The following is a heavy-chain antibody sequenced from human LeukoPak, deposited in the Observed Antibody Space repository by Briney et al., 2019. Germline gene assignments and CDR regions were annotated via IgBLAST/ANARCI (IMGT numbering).Heavy chain of an antibody. CDR3: AKDYEPLVGVHRWGDWFDP. CDR2: ISGTGGST. CDR1: GFTFSTYA. D-gene: IGHD1-26*01. V-gene: IGHV3-23*01. Sequence: AGGSLRLSCAASGFTFSTYAMTWVRQAPGKGLEWVSLISGTGGSTYYADSVKGPFTISRDNSKNTLYLQMNSLRAEDTAVYYCAKDYEPLVGVHRWGDWFDPWGQGTLVTVSS. J-gene: IGHJ5*02.